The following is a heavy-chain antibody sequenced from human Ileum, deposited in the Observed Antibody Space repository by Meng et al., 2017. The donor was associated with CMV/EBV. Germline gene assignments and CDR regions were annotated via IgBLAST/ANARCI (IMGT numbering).Heavy chain of an antibody. CDR1: RFSLNTND. CDR3: AREGLSPGWVRLPYDHYYGLDV. CDR2: ISSSGGSM. J-gene: IGHJ6*02. V-gene: IGHV3-48*03. Sequence: GGSLRLSCAASRFSLNTNDMNWVRQAPGKGLEWVSDISSSGGSMDYADSVKGRFTISRDNAKNSLYLHMNSLRAEDTAVYYCAREGLSPGWVRLPYDHYYGLDVWGQGTTVTVSS. D-gene: IGHD5-12*01.